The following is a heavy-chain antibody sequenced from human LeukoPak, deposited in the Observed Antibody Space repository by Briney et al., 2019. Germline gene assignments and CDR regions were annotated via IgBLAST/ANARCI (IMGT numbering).Heavy chain of an antibody. Sequence: SETLSLTCTVSGGSISSDYWSWIRQPPGKGLEWIGYIYYIGATNYNPSLESRVAISTDTSKTQFSLKVTSVTAADTAVYYCAKEGSSGLFDSWGQGILVTVSS. J-gene: IGHJ4*02. D-gene: IGHD3-22*01. CDR2: IYYIGAT. V-gene: IGHV4-59*01. CDR1: GGSISSDY. CDR3: AKEGSSGLFDS.